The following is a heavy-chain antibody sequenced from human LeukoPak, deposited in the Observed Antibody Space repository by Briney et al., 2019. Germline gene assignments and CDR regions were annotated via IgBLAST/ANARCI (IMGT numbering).Heavy chain of an antibody. CDR2: IYHSGST. D-gene: IGHD3-22*01. Sequence: PSETLSLTCAVSGGSISSSNWWSWVRQPPGKGLEWIGEIYHSGSTNYNPSLKSRVTISVDTSKNQFSLKLSSVTAADTAVYYCAFGEPYDSSGYSDYWGQGTLVTVSS. J-gene: IGHJ4*02. CDR3: AFGEPYDSSGYSDY. V-gene: IGHV4-4*02. CDR1: GGSISSSNW.